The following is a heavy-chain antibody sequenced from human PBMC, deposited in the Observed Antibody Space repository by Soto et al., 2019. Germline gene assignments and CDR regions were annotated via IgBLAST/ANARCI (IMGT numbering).Heavy chain of an antibody. CDR2: ISTGNDGR. D-gene: IGHD5-12*01. V-gene: IGHV1-18*04. CDR1: GYTFTSYG. CDR3: ARLNSDYAVDH. J-gene: IGHJ4*02. Sequence: QVQLVQSGAEVKEPGASVKVSCKASGYTFTSYGFSWVRQAPGQGPEWMGGISTGNDGRVDAQKFRDRVTMTTDTSTSTAYMELRRLRSDDTAAYFCARLNSDYAVDHWGQGTLVTVSS.